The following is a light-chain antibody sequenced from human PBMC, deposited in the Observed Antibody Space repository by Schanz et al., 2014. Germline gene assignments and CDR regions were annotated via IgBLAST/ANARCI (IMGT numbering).Light chain of an antibody. CDR3: SSYAGSNNFR. CDR2: EGS. Sequence: QSVLTQPASVSGSPGQSITISCTGTSSDVGSYKLVSWYQQHPGKAPKLMIYEGSKRPSGVPDRFSGSKSGNTASLTVSGLQAEDEADYYCSSYAGSNNFRFGGGTKLTVL. V-gene: IGLV2-14*02. J-gene: IGLJ2*01. CDR1: SSDVGSYKL.